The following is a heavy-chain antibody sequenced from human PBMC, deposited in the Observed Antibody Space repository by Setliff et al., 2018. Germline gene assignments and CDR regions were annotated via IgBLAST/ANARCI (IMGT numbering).Heavy chain of an antibody. V-gene: IGHV3-15*01. CDR3: TTDPSPTFGGVIGAAFDI. Sequence: GGSLRLSCAASGFTFSNAWMTWVRQAPGKGLEWVGRIKSKADGGTTDYVAPVKGRFTISRDDSKNTRFLQMNNLKIEDTAVYYCTTDPSPTFGGVIGAAFDIWGQGTMVTVSS. D-gene: IGHD3-16*01. CDR1: GFTFSNAW. CDR2: IKSKADGGTT. J-gene: IGHJ3*02.